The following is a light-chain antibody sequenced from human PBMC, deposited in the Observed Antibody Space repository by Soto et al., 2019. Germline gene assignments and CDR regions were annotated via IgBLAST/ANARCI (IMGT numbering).Light chain of an antibody. V-gene: IGLV2-8*01. J-gene: IGLJ1*01. Sequence: QSVLTQPPSSSGSPGQSVTISCTGTSSDVGGYNYVSWYQKHPGKAPKLMIYEVSKRPSGVPDRFSGSKSGNTASLTVSGLQAEDEADYYGCSYADTNNPYVFGTGTKVTVL. CDR1: SSDVGGYNY. CDR2: EVS. CDR3: CSYADTNNPYV.